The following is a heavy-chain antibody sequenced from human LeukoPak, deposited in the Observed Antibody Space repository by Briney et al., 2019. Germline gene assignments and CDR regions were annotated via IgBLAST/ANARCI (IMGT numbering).Heavy chain of an antibody. CDR1: GGSISSYY. Sequence: SETLSLTCTVSGGSISSYYRSWIRHPAGKGLEWIGRIYASGSTNYNPSLKSRVTMSVDTSKSQFSLKLSSVTAADTAVYYCARVSRDIVVVPANYYMDVWGKGTTVTVSS. V-gene: IGHV4-4*07. CDR2: IYASGST. CDR3: ARVSRDIVVVPANYYMDV. J-gene: IGHJ6*03. D-gene: IGHD2-2*01.